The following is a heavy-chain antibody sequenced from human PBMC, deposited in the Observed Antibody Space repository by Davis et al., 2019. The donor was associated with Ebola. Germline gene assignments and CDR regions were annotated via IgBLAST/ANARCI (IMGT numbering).Heavy chain of an antibody. V-gene: IGHV3-21*04. CDR3: AREGYWGTSFDY. D-gene: IGHD3-22*01. CDR1: GFTFSSYS. CDR2: ISSSSSYI. Sequence: GESLKISCAASGFTFSSYSMNWVRQAPGKGLEWVSSISSSSSYIYYADSVKGRFTISRDNAKNSLYLQMNSLRAEDTAVYYCAREGYWGTSFDYWGQGTLVTVSS. J-gene: IGHJ4*02.